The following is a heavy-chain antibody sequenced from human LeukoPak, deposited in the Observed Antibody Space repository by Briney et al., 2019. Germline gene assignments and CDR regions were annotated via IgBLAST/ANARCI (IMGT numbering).Heavy chain of an antibody. D-gene: IGHD1-26*01. CDR2: IYSGGSR. V-gene: IGHV3-66*01. CDR3: ARGRRGSYYFDY. Sequence: GGSLRLSCAGSGFIVSSNYMSWVRQAPGKGLEWVSVIYSGGSRHYADSVKGRFTISRDNSKNTLYLQMNSLRAEDTAVCYCARGRRGSYYFDYWGQGTLVTVSS. CDR1: GFIVSSNY. J-gene: IGHJ4*02.